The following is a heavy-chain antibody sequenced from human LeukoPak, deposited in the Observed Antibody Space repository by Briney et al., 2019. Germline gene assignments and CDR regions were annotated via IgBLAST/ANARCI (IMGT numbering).Heavy chain of an antibody. CDR1: GGSISSYY. J-gene: IGHJ3*02. V-gene: IGHV4-59*01. CDR2: IYYSGST. D-gene: IGHD5-18*01. Sequence: SETLSLTCTVSGGSISSYYWSWIRQPPGKGLEWIGYIYYSGSTNYNPSLKSRVTISVDTSKNQFSLKLSSVTAADTAVYYCAREGLLGAFDIWGQGTMVTVSS. CDR3: AREGLLGAFDI.